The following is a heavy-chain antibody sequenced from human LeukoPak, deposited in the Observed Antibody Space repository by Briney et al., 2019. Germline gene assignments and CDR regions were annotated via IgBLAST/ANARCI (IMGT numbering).Heavy chain of an antibody. CDR1: GYTFTSYY. CDR2: INPSGGST. D-gene: IGHD3-22*01. Sequence: ASVTVSCKASGYTFTSYYMHWVRQAPGQGLEWMGIINPSGGSTGYAQKFQGRVTMTRDTSTSTVYMELSSLRSEDTAVYYCARLPYYDSNENAFDIWGQGTMVTVSS. J-gene: IGHJ3*02. V-gene: IGHV1-46*01. CDR3: ARLPYYDSNENAFDI.